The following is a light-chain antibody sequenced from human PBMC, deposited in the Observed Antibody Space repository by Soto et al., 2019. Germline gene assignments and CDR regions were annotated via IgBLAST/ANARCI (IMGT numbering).Light chain of an antibody. Sequence: QTVLPQPRSVSWSPGQSVILSCPGTGNVVGAYNYVSWYQQHPGRPPKLMIYDVVRWPSGVPDRFSGSKSGNTASLTISGLQAEDEADYFCCSYAGGYTYLFGTGTKVTV. CDR2: DVV. J-gene: IGLJ1*01. CDR3: CSYAGGYTYL. V-gene: IGLV2-11*01. CDR1: GNVVGAYNY.